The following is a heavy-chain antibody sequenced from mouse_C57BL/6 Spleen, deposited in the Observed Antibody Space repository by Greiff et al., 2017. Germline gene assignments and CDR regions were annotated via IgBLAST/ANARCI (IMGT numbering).Heavy chain of an antibody. Sequence: QVQLQQSGPELVKPGASVKISCKASGYAFSSSWMNWVKQRPGKGLEWIGRIYPGDGDTNYNGKFKGKATLTADKSSSTAYMQLSSLTSEDSAVYFCARLIYYGNYGPYYFDYWGQGTTLTVPS. CDR3: ARLIYYGNYGPYYFDY. V-gene: IGHV1-82*01. CDR2: IYPGDGDT. CDR1: GYAFSSSW. J-gene: IGHJ2*01. D-gene: IGHD2-1*01.